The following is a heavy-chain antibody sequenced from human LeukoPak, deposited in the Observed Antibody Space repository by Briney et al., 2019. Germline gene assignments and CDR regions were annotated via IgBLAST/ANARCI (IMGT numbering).Heavy chain of an antibody. CDR2: ISGSGGST. CDR1: GFTFSSYA. CDR3: AKTVKPD. J-gene: IGHJ4*02. D-gene: IGHD4-17*01. V-gene: IGHV3-23*01. Sequence: GGSLRLSCAASGFTFSSYAMSWVRQAPGKGLEGVSAISGSGGSTYYADSVQGRFTIYRDNSKNTLSLQMNSMRAEDTAVYYCAKTVKPDWGQETLVTVSS.